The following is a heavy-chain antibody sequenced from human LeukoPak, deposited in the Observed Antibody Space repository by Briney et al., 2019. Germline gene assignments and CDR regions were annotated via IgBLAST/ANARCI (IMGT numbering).Heavy chain of an antibody. J-gene: IGHJ4*02. V-gene: IGHV3-7*01. CDR1: GFTFSTHW. D-gene: IGHD3-3*01. Sequence: GGSLRLSCVASGFTFSTHWMSWVRQVPGKGLEWVANIKEDGSAKYYVDSVKGRFTISRDNAKKSLYLQMNRLRAEDSAVYYCASGYLDDFWSGHFWGQGTQVTVSS. CDR2: IKEDGSAK. CDR3: ASGYLDDFWSGHF.